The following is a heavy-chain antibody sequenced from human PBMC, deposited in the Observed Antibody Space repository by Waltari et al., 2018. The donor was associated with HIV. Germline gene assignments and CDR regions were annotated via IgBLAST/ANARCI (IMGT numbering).Heavy chain of an antibody. CDR3: AKSGGDILTGHSYYYYGMDV. V-gene: IGHV3-23*01. CDR1: GFPFRSYA. D-gene: IGHD3-9*01. J-gene: IGHJ6*02. CDR2: ISGSGRST. Sequence: QLLESGGGLVQPGGSLRLSCAGSGFPFRSYAMGGVRPGPGKGLEWVSGISGSGRSTYYADSVKGRFTISRDNSKNTVYLQMNSLRAEDTAVYYCAKSGGDILTGHSYYYYGMDVWGLGTTVTVSS.